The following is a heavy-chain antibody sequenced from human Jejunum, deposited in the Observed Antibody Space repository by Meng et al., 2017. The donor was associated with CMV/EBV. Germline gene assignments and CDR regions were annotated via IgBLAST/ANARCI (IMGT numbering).Heavy chain of an antibody. CDR3: AVNDLLSYSALDY. CDR1: GDSVSTGSFC. Sequence: VSGDSVSTGSFCWSWGRQSPGKGLEWIGYIYYTGSTNYNPSLRSRVNISIDKSKTQFSLNLSSVTAADTAVYYCAVNDLLSYSALDYWGQGILVTVSS. J-gene: IGHJ4*02. V-gene: IGHV4-61*01. CDR2: IYYTGST. D-gene: IGHD1-26*01.